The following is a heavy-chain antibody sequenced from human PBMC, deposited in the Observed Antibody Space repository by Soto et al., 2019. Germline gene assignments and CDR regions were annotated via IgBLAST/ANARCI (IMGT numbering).Heavy chain of an antibody. V-gene: IGHV1-46*01. Sequence: XSVKVSCKASGYTFTSYYMHWVRQAPGQGLEWMGIINPSGGSTSYAQKFQGRVTMTRDTSTSTVYMELSSLRSEDTAVYYCARDGATDHYHSSGYYGDCWRRGT. D-gene: IGHD3-22*01. CDR1: GYTFTSYY. CDR3: ARDGATDHYHSSGYYGDC. J-gene: IGHJ2*01. CDR2: INPSGGST.